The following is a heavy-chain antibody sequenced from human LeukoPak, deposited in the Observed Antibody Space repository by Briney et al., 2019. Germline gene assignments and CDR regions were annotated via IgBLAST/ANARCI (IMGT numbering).Heavy chain of an antibody. CDR1: GYTFTSYG. J-gene: IGHJ4*02. D-gene: IGHD3-16*01. V-gene: IGHV1-18*01. CDR3: ARESTTFYSDY. CDR2: ISAYNGNT. Sequence: ASVKVSCKASGYTFTSYGISWVRQAPGQGLEWMGWISAYNGNTNYPQKFQGRVTMTTDTSTSTAYMELRSLRSDDTAVYYCARESTTFYSDYWGQGTLVTVSS.